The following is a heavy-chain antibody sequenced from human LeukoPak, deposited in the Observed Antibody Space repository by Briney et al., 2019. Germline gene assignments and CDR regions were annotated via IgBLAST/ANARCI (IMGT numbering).Heavy chain of an antibody. J-gene: IGHJ4*02. CDR3: ARRYYGLLDY. D-gene: IGHD2/OR15-2a*01. Sequence: GGSLRLSCAASGFTFSSYWMSWVRQAPGKGLEWVANIKEDGSEKYYMDSVKGRFTISRDNSKNTLYLQMNSLRAEDTAVYYCARRYYGLLDYWGQGTLVTVSS. V-gene: IGHV3-7*05. CDR1: GFTFSSYW. CDR2: IKEDGSEK.